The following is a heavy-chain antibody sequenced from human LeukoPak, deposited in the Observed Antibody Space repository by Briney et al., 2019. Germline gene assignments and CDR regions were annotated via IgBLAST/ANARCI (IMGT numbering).Heavy chain of an antibody. J-gene: IGHJ2*01. D-gene: IGHD3-22*01. CDR3: ARVPYSSGYYSFWYFDL. Sequence: SETLSLTCTVPGGSISSQYWSWIRQPPGKRLEWIGYMYYSGSTSYSYNPSLKSRVTISVGTSKNQFSLKLSSVTAADTAVYYCARVPYSSGYYSFWYFDLWGRGTLVTVSS. CDR2: MYYSGSTSY. V-gene: IGHV4-59*11. CDR1: GGSISSQY.